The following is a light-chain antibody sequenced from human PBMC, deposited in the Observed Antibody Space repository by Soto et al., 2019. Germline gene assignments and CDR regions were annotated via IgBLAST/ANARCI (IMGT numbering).Light chain of an antibody. J-gene: IGKJ1*01. CDR2: RAS. CDR3: QQYQTYPWT. CDR1: QSISNY. Sequence: DIQMTQSPSSLSASVGDRVTITCRASQSISNYLNWYQQKPGKAPKLLIYRASSLESGVPSTFSGSGSGTEFTLTISSLQPDDFATYYCQQYQTYPWTFGQGTKVEV. V-gene: IGKV1-5*03.